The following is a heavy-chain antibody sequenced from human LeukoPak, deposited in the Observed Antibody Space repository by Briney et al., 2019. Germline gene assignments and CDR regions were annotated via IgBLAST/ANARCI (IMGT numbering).Heavy chain of an antibody. J-gene: IGHJ4*02. CDR3: ARLGYCSGGSCGFDY. CDR2: INPNSGGT. CDR1: GYTFTGYY. Sequence: ASVKVSCKASGYTFTGYYMHWVRQAPGQGLEWMEWINPNSGGTNYAQKFQGRVTMTRDTSISTAYMELSRLRSDDTAVYYCARLGYCSGGSCGFDYWGQGTLVTVSS. V-gene: IGHV1-2*02. D-gene: IGHD2-15*01.